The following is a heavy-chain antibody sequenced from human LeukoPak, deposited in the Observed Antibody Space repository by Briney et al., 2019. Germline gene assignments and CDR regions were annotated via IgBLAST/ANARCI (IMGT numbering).Heavy chain of an antibody. Sequence: SETLSLTCTVSGGSISSGDYYWSWIRQRPGKGLEWIGYIYYSGSTYYNPSLKSRVTISVDTSKNQFSLKLSSVTAADTAVYYCARGGRVVPAASFDPWGQGTLVTVSS. D-gene: IGHD2-2*01. CDR1: GGSISSGDYY. CDR2: IYYSGST. J-gene: IGHJ5*02. V-gene: IGHV4-30-4*01. CDR3: ARGGRVVPAASFDP.